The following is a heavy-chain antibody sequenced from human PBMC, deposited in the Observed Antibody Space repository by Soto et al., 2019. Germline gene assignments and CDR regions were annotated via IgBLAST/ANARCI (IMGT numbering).Heavy chain of an antibody. CDR2: IYYSGST. Sequence: QVQLQESGPGLVKPSETLSLTCTVSGGSVSSGSYYWSWIRQPPGKGLEWIGYIYYSGSTNYNPSLKSRVTISVDTSKNQFSLELSSVTAADTAVYYCARAAPTYYDFWSGYYGSCFDPWGQGTLVTVSS. CDR1: GGSVSSGSYY. D-gene: IGHD3-3*01. V-gene: IGHV4-61*01. CDR3: ARAAPTYYDFWSGYYGSCFDP. J-gene: IGHJ5*02.